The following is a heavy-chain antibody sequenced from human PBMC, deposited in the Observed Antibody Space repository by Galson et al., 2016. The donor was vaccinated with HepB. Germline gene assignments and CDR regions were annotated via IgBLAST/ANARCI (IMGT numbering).Heavy chain of an antibody. CDR3: ARDRVLRLLEGSMDV. CDR2: ISRNGNST. J-gene: IGHJ6*04. Sequence: SLRLSCAASGFTFSNYAMHWVRQAPGKGLEYVSVISRNGNSTYYANSVKGRFTISRDNSKNTLYLQMGSLRAEDMAVYFCARDRVLRLLEGSMDVWGKGTTVIVSS. CDR1: GFTFSNYA. D-gene: IGHD3-3*01. V-gene: IGHV3-64*01.